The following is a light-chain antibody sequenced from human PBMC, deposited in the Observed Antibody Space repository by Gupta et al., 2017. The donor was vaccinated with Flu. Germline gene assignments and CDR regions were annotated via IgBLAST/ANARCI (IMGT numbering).Light chain of an antibody. CDR1: QSIGSS. CDR2: YAS. J-gene: IGKJ1*01. CDR3: QRWRTLRKT. V-gene: IGKV6-21*01. Sequence: EIVLTQSPDFPSVTPKEKVTITCRASQSIGSSLHWYQQKPDQSPKLLIKYASQAFSGLPSRISSRASAADITLIINMLAAEDATTDCRQRWRTLRKTFGPGTKVEIK.